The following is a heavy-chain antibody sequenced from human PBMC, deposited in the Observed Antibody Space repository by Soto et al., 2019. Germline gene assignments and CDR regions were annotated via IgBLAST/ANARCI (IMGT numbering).Heavy chain of an antibody. V-gene: IGHV3-43*01. D-gene: IGHD5-18*01. J-gene: IGHJ4*02. CDR1: GFTFDDYT. CDR3: AKDKSSTAMVYYFDY. Sequence: EVQLVESGGVVVQPGGSLRLSCAASGFTFDDYTMHWVRQAPGKGLEWVSLISWDGGSTYYADSVKGRFTISRDNSKNSLYLQMNSLRTEDTALYYCAKDKSSTAMVYYFDYWGQGTLVTVSS. CDR2: ISWDGGST.